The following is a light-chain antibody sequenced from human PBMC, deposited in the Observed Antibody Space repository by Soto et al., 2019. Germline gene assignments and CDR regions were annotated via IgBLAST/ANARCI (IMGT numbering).Light chain of an antibody. CDR3: QQYNNWPRT. CDR2: GAS. V-gene: IGKV3-15*01. J-gene: IGKJ1*01. CDR1: KSVSSN. Sequence: EIVKTQSPATPSLSPRERAPLPLRASKSVSSNLAWYQQKPGQGPRLLIYGASIRATGIPARFSGSGSGTEFTLTISSLQSEDFAVYYCQQYNNWPRTFGQGTKV.